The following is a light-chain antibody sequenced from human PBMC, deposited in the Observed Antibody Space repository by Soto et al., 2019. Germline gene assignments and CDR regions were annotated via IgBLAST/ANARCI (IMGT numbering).Light chain of an antibody. CDR1: QSLVHSDGIAY. CDR3: MQGTHWPIT. Sequence: DVVLPQSPLSLPVTLGQPASISCRSNQSLVHSDGIAYFSWFQQRPGRSPRSVIYKVSNRDSGVPARFSGSGSGTDFALKISRVEAEDVGVYYCMQGTHWPITFGQGTRLEIK. CDR2: KVS. V-gene: IGKV2-30*02. J-gene: IGKJ5*01.